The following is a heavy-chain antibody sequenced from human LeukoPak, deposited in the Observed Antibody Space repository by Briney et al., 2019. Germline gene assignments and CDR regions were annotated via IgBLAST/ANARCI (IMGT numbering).Heavy chain of an antibody. CDR1: GGSISSGGYS. Sequence: SQTLSLTCAVSGGSISSGGYSWSWIRQPPGKGLEWIGYIYHSGSTYYNPSLKSRVTISVDRSKNQFSLKLSSVTAADAAVYYCARSTPYFDYWGQGTLVTVSS. J-gene: IGHJ4*02. CDR3: ARSTPYFDY. CDR2: IYHSGST. V-gene: IGHV4-30-2*01.